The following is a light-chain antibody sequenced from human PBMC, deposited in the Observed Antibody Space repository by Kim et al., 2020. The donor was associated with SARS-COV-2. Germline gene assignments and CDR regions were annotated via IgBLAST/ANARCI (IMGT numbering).Light chain of an antibody. V-gene: IGKV1-17*01. CDR3: LQHSTYPIT. CDR2: GAS. Sequence: ATVGDRDTIACRASQDIRNDLGWYQQNPGRAPKRLIYGASSLQSGVPSRFSGSGSGTELTLTISSVQPEDFATYFCLQHSTYPITFGQGTRLEIK. CDR1: QDIRND. J-gene: IGKJ5*01.